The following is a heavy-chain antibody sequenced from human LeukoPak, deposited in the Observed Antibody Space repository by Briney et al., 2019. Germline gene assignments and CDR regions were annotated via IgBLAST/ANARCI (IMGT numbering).Heavy chain of an antibody. D-gene: IGHD4-4*01. CDR2: IYYSGST. V-gene: IGHV4-59*01. Sequence: KSSETLSLTCAVYGGSFSGYYWSWIRQPPGKGLEWIGYIYYSGSTNYNPSLKSRVTISVDTSKNQFSLKLGSVTAADTAVYYCARIYSNYGFPYYYYGMDVWGQGTTVTVSS. CDR3: ARIYSNYGFPYYYYGMDV. J-gene: IGHJ6*02. CDR1: GGSFSGYY.